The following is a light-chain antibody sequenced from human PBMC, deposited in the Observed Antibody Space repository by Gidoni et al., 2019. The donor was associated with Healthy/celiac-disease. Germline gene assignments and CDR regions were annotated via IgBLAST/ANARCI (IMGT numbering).Light chain of an antibody. CDR1: SSAVGGYNY. CDR2: EVS. J-gene: IGLJ2*01. Sequence: QSALTQPPSASGAPGQAVTISCTGTSSAVGGYNYVSWYQQHPGKAPKLMIYEVSKRPSGVPDRFSGSKSGNTASLTVSGLQAEDEADYYCSSYAGSNNPLFGGGTKLTVL. V-gene: IGLV2-8*01. CDR3: SSYAGSNNPL.